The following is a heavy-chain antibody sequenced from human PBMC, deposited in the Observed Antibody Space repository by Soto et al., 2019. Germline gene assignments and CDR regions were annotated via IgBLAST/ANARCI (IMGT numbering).Heavy chain of an antibody. J-gene: IGHJ4*02. D-gene: IGHD3-10*01. CDR2: IWYDGSIK. Sequence: QVQLVESGGGVVQPGRSLRLSCAASGFTFSSYGMHWVRQAPGKGLEWVAVIWYDGSIKYYADSVKGRFTISRDNSKNPLYLQMNSLRAEDTAVYYCARDGGLYGSGSYWPDYWGQGTLVTVSS. CDR3: ARDGGLYGSGSYWPDY. CDR1: GFTFSSYG. V-gene: IGHV3-33*01.